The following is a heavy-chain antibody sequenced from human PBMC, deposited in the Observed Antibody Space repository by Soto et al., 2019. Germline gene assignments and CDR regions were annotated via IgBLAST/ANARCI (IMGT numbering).Heavy chain of an antibody. CDR3: AKGDSDILTGGYY. D-gene: IGHD3-9*01. CDR1: GFTFSSDS. J-gene: IGHJ4*02. V-gene: IGHV3-48*02. CDR2: ISSSSSTI. Sequence: GGSLRLSCAASGFTFSSDSMNWVRQAPGKGLEWVSYISSSSSTIYYADSVKGRFTISRDDAKNSLYLQMNSLRNEDTAVYYCAKGDSDILTGGYYWGRGTLLTVSS.